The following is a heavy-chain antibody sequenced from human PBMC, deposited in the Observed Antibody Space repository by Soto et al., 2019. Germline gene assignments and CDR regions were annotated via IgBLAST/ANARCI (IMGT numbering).Heavy chain of an antibody. Sequence: SETLSLTCPVSGGSVTTYWGWIRQPPGKGLEWIGHINYRTTTKYNSSLRSRVTISVDTSRTQVSLSLESVTAADTAVYYCATSYCTDGVSCNWFDPWGQGILVTVSS. D-gene: IGHD2-8*01. J-gene: IGHJ5*02. V-gene: IGHV4-59*02. CDR3: ATSYCTDGVSCNWFDP. CDR2: INYRTTT. CDR1: GGSVTTY.